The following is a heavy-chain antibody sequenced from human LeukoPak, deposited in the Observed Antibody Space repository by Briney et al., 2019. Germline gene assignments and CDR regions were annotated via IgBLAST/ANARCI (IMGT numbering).Heavy chain of an antibody. D-gene: IGHD3-22*01. CDR3: ARGMSATSGYLELEY. J-gene: IGHJ4*02. V-gene: IGHV3-23*01. Sequence: PGGSLRLSCAASGFXFSSYAISWVRQSPGKGLEWVSAISGSGGNTYSADSVKGRCTISRDNSKKTLFLHMNSLRAEDTAVYYCARGMSATSGYLELEYWGQGTLVTVST. CDR1: GFXFSSYA. CDR2: ISGSGGNT.